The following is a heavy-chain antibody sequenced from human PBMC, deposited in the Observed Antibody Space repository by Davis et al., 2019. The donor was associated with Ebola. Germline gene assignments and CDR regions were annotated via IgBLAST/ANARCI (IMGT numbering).Heavy chain of an antibody. Sequence: ASVKVSCKPSGYTFPSYPIHWVRQAPGQRLEWMGWINAANGNTKYSQSFQGRVTITRDPSARTAYLEVTSLTSEDTAVYYCAREWQNYFSYWGQGTLVTVSS. CDR2: INAANGNT. J-gene: IGHJ4*02. D-gene: IGHD5-24*01. V-gene: IGHV1-3*01. CDR1: GYTFPSYP. CDR3: AREWQNYFSY.